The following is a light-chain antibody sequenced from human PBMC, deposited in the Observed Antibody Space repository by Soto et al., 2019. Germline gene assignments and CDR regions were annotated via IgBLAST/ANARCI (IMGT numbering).Light chain of an antibody. V-gene: IGLV2-8*01. CDR1: ISDVGGYNY. Sequence: QSALTQPPSASGSPGRSVTISCTGTISDVGGYNYVSWYQQHPGKAPKLMIYEVTIRPEGVSDRFSGSKSGNTASLTVSELQAADEADYYCSLYTSENTYVFGTGTKVTAL. CDR2: EVT. CDR3: SLYTSENTYV. J-gene: IGLJ1*01.